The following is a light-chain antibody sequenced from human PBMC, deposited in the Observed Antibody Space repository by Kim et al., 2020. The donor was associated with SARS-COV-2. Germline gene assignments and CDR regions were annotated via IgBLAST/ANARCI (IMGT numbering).Light chain of an antibody. Sequence: PGERTALSCRARQSVSGSYVGWYQQTPGQAPRLLSYGASSRATGIPDRFSGSGSGTDFTLTISRLEPEYFAVYYCQQYGGAPLWTFGQGTKVDIK. V-gene: IGKV3-20*01. J-gene: IGKJ1*01. CDR1: QSVSGSY. CDR3: QQYGGAPLWT. CDR2: GAS.